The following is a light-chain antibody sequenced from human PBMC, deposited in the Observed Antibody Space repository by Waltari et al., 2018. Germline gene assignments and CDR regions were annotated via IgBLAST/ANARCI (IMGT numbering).Light chain of an antibody. CDR1: QSISKY. V-gene: IGKV1-39*01. J-gene: IGKJ2*01. CDR2: GKS. CDR3: QQSYGPPYT. Sequence: DIQMTQSPSSLSASWGDRVTITSRASQSISKYLNWYQQRPGTAPKLLIYGKSSLQSGVPSRFSGSGSGTDFTLTINTLQPEDFATYFCQQSYGPPYTFGQGTRLEIK.